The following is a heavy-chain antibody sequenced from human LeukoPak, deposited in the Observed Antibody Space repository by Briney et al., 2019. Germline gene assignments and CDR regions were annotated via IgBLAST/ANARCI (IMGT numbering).Heavy chain of an antibody. J-gene: IGHJ4*02. V-gene: IGHV3-30*02. Sequence: PGGSLRLSCAASGFTFSSYGMHWVRLAPGKGLEWVAFIRYDGSNKYYADSVKGRFTISRDNSKNTLYLQMNSLRAEDTAVYYCAKPLGYSGYVFDYWGQGTLVTVSS. CDR3: AKPLGYSGYVFDY. CDR2: IRYDGSNK. CDR1: GFTFSSYG. D-gene: IGHD5-12*01.